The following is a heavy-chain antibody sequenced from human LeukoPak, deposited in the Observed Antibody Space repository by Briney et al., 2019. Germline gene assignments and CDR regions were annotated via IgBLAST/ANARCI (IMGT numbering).Heavy chain of an antibody. CDR3: AKDLGGGYYDSSGYSGLIDY. Sequence: GGSLRLSCAASGFTFSSYAMSWVRQAPGKGLEWVSAISGSGGSTHYADSVKGRFTISRDNSKNTLYLQMNSLRAEDTAVYYCAKDLGGGYYDSSGYSGLIDYWGQGTLVTVSS. D-gene: IGHD3-22*01. CDR1: GFTFSSYA. CDR2: ISGSGGST. V-gene: IGHV3-23*01. J-gene: IGHJ4*02.